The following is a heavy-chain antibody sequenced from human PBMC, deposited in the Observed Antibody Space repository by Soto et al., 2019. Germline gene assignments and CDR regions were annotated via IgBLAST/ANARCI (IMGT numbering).Heavy chain of an antibody. D-gene: IGHD3-3*01. CDR2: TSYSGST. CDR3: ARTSIFGVVLNAFDI. J-gene: IGHJ3*02. V-gene: IGHV4-31*03. Sequence: SETLSLTCTVSGGSFSGGGYYWSWIRQHPGKGLEWMGYTSYSGSTKYKPSLQSRITISVDTSKNQFSLRLTSVTAADTAIYFCARTSIFGVVLNAFDIWGPGALVTVSS. CDR1: GGSFSGGGYY.